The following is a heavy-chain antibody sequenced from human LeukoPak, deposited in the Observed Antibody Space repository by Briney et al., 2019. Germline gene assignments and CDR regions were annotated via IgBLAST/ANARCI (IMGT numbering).Heavy chain of an antibody. CDR2: ISSSSSYI. D-gene: IGHD2-21*02. CDR1: GFTFSSYS. V-gene: IGHV3-21*01. CDR3: AIIVVVTAKGGIDY. Sequence: GGSLRLSCAASGFTFSSYSMNWVRQAPGKGLEWVSSISSSSSYIYYADSVKGRFTISRDNAKNSLYLQMNSLGAEDTAVYYCAIIVVVTAKGGIDYWGREPWSPSPQ. J-gene: IGHJ4*02.